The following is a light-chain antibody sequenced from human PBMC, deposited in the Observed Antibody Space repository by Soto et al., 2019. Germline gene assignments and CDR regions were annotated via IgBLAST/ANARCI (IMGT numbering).Light chain of an antibody. CDR1: QSISSW. CDR3: QQYDSYSWT. CDR2: QAS. J-gene: IGKJ1*01. V-gene: IGKV1-5*03. Sequence: DILMTQSPSTLSAFVGDRVTITCRASQSISSWLAWYQQKPGKAPKLLVYQASTLESGVPLRFSGSGSGTEITLTINSLQSDDFATYYCQQYDSYSWTFGQGTKVEVK.